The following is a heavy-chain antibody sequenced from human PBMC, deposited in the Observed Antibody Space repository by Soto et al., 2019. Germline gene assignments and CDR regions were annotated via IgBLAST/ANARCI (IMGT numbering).Heavy chain of an antibody. Sequence: PSETLSLTCTVSGGSISSYYWSWIRQPPGKGLEWIGYIYYSGSTNYNPSLKSRVTISVDTSKNQFSLKLSSVTAADTAVYYCARVGYCSGGSYYFSYYYGMDVWGQGTTVTVSS. V-gene: IGHV4-59*01. CDR1: GGSISSYY. J-gene: IGHJ6*02. CDR3: ARVGYCSGGSYYFSYYYGMDV. D-gene: IGHD2-15*01. CDR2: IYYSGST.